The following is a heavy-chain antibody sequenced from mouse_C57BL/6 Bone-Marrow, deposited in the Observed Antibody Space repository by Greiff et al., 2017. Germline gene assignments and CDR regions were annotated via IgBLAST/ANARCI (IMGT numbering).Heavy chain of an antibody. CDR2: IRSKSNNYAT. V-gene: IGHV10-1*01. CDR1: GFSFNTYA. J-gene: IGHJ2*01. D-gene: IGHD2-3*01. Sequence: EVHLVESGGGLVQPKGSLKLSCAASGFSFNTYAMNWVRQAPGKGLEWVARIRSKSNNYATYYADSVKDRFTISRDDSESMLYLQMNNLKTEDTAMYYCVRQGWLLLDYWGQGTTLTVSS. CDR3: VRQGWLLLDY.